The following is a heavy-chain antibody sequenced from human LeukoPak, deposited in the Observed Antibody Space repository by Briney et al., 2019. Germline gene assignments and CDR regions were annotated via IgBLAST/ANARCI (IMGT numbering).Heavy chain of an antibody. CDR3: AKDLEARYGDYPAAFDI. CDR1: GFTFSSYG. J-gene: IGHJ3*02. CDR2: ISYDGSNK. Sequence: PGRSLRLSCAASGFTFSSYGMHWVRQAPGKGLEWVAVISYDGSNKYYADSVKGRFTISRDNSKNTLYLQMNSLRAEDTAVYYCAKDLEARYGDYPAAFDIWGQGTMVTVSS. D-gene: IGHD4-17*01. V-gene: IGHV3-30*18.